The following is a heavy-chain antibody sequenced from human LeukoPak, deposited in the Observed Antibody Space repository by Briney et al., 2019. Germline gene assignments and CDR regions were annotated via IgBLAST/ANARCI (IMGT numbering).Heavy chain of an antibody. V-gene: IGHV3-23*01. D-gene: IGHD2-2*01. Sequence: GGSLRLSCAAAGFTLSNYARDWVRQAPGKGLEWVSAISTGGDRAYYTDSVKGRFTTSRDNSRNTLYLQLNSLRAEDTAIYYCAVDCSSPSCYGQSAFEIWGQGTMVTVSS. CDR3: AVDCSSPSCYGQSAFEI. CDR1: GFTLSNYA. J-gene: IGHJ3*02. CDR2: ISTGGDRA.